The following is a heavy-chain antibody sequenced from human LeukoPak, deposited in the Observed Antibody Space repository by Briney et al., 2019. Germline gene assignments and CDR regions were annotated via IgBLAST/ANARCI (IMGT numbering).Heavy chain of an antibody. CDR1: GDSIRSDS. J-gene: IGHJ3*02. Sequence: KPSETLSLTCSVSGDSIRSDSWSWIRQFPGGGLEWIGYIFTSGSSNYNPSLRSRVTISVDTSKNQFSLKLSSVTAADTAVYYCARHSWDYYDSSGYYHDAFDIWGQGTMVTVSS. CDR3: ARHSWDYYDSSGYYHDAFDI. V-gene: IGHV4-4*09. CDR2: IFTSGSS. D-gene: IGHD3-22*01.